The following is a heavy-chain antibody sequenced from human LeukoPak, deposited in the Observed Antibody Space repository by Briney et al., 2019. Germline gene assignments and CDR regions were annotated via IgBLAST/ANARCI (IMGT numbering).Heavy chain of an antibody. Sequence: SQTLSLTCTVSGGSISSGGYYWSWLRQHPGKGLEWIGYIYYSGSTYYSPSLKSRVTISVDTSKNQFSLKLSSVTAADTAVYYCARDRGEQLGLFDYWGQGTLVTVSP. J-gene: IGHJ4*02. D-gene: IGHD6-6*01. CDR3: ARDRGEQLGLFDY. CDR2: IYYSGST. V-gene: IGHV4-31*03. CDR1: GGSISSGGYY.